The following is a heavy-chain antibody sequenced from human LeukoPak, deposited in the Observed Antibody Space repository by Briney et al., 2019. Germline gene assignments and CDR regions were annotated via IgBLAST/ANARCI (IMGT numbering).Heavy chain of an antibody. J-gene: IGHJ4*02. V-gene: IGHV4-59*12. CDR1: GGSISSYY. CDR2: IYYSGST. Sequence: ETLSLTCTVSGGSISSYYWNWIRQPPGKGLEWIGYIYYSGSTNYNPSLKSRVTISVDTSKNQFSLKVTSVTAADTAVYYCARLYCGADCSIDYWGQGTLVTVFS. D-gene: IGHD2-21*02. CDR3: ARLYCGADCSIDY.